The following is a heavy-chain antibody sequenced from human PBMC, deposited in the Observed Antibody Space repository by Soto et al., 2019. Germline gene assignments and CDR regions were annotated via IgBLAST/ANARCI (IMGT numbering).Heavy chain of an antibody. CDR3: ARVRRSIYYYYGMDV. CDR1: GFTFSSYA. D-gene: IGHD3-3*01. V-gene: IGHV3-30-3*01. Sequence: GGSLRLSCAASGFTFSSYAMHWVRQAPGKGLEWVAVISYDGSNKYYADSVKGRFTISRDNSKNTLYLQMNSLGAEDTAVYYCARVRRSIYYYYGMDVWGQGTTVTVSS. J-gene: IGHJ6*02. CDR2: ISYDGSNK.